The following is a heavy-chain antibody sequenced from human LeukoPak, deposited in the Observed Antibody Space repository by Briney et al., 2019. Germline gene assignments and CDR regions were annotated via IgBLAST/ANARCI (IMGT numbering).Heavy chain of an antibody. CDR1: GYTFTSYG. CDR3: ASLTSGPGYASNYYHMDV. D-gene: IGHD3-9*01. J-gene: IGHJ6*03. CDR2: ISAYNGNT. Sequence: ASVKVSCKASGYTFTSYGISWVRQAPGQGLEWMGWISAYNGNTNYAQKLQGRVTMTTDTSTSTAYMELRSLRSDDTAVYYCASLTSGPGYASNYYHMDVWGKGTTVTVSS. V-gene: IGHV1-18*01.